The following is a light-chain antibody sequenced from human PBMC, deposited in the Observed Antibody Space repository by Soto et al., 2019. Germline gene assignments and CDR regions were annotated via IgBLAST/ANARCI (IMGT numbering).Light chain of an antibody. CDR1: QGISSY. J-gene: IGKJ5*01. CDR2: AAS. Sequence: DIQLTQSPSFLSASIGDRVTITCRASQGISSYLAWYQQKPGKAPKLLIYAASTLHSGVPSRFSGSGSGTEFTLTISSLQPEDFATYYCQQLHSCPFTFGQGTRLEIK. CDR3: QQLHSCPFT. V-gene: IGKV1-9*01.